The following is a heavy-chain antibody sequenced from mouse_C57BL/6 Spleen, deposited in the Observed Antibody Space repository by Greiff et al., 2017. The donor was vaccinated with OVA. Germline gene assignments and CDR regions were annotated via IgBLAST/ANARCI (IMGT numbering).Heavy chain of an antibody. D-gene: IGHD1-1*01. CDR1: GYTFTSYS. Sequence: QVQLQQPGAELVMPGASVKLSCKASGYTFTSYSMHWVKQRPGQGLEWIGEIDPSDSYTNYNQKFKGKSTLTEDKSSSTAYMQLSSLTSEDSAVYDCARVRGSSPFDYWGQGTTLTVSS. CDR2: IDPSDSYT. CDR3: ARVRGSSPFDY. J-gene: IGHJ2*01. V-gene: IGHV1-69*01.